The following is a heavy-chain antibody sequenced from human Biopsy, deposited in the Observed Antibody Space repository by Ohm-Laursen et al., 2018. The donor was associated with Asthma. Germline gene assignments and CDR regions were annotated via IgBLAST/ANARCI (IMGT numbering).Heavy chain of an antibody. D-gene: IGHD2-2*01. J-gene: IGHJ3*02. CDR3: ARGSGSSLSYPDAFDI. CDR2: INPSGGST. Sequence: SAKVSCKASGYTFTSYYMHWVRQAPGQGLEWMGIINPSGGSTSYAQKFQGRVTMTRDTSTSTVYMELSSLRSEDTAVYYCARGSGSSLSYPDAFDIWGQGTMVTVS. CDR1: GYTFTSYY. V-gene: IGHV1-46*01.